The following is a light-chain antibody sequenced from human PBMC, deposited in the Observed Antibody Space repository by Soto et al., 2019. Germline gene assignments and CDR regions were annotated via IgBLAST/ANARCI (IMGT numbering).Light chain of an antibody. J-gene: IGKJ4*01. CDR1: QSIGSY. V-gene: IGKV3-11*01. CDR3: QQRSNWPSLT. CDR2: DAS. Sequence: EIVLTQSPATLSLSPGERATLSCRASQSIGSYLAWYQQKPGQAPRLLMYDASNRASGIPARFSGSGSGTDFTLTISRLEPADFAVYYCQQRSNWPSLTFGGGTKVEIK.